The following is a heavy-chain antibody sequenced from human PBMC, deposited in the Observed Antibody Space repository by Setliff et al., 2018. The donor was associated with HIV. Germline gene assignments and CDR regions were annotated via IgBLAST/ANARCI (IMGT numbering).Heavy chain of an antibody. CDR2: IQQHGSEI. J-gene: IGHJ4*02. CDR3: AKDRYYDSSGSPFDY. V-gene: IGHV3-7*01. D-gene: IGHD3-22*01. CDR1: GYTFSSYW. Sequence: PGGSLRLSCAASGYTFSSYWMAWVRQCPGKGLEWVANIQQHGSEIHYVASVEGRFTISRDNSNNTLYLQMNSLRAGDTAVYYCAKDRYYDSSGSPFDYWGQGTLVTVSS.